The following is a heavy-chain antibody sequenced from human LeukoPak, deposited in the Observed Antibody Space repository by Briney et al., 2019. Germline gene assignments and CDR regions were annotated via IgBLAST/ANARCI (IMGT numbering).Heavy chain of an antibody. CDR1: GYTFTGYY. V-gene: IGHV1-2*02. Sequence: ASVKVSCKASGYTFTGYYMHWVRQAPGQGLEWMGWINPNSGGTNYAQKFQGRVTMTRDTSISTAYMGLSRLRSDDTAVYYCARDPMTTVTTSDAFDIWGQGTMVTVSS. CDR2: INPNSGGT. D-gene: IGHD4-17*01. J-gene: IGHJ3*02. CDR3: ARDPMTTVTTSDAFDI.